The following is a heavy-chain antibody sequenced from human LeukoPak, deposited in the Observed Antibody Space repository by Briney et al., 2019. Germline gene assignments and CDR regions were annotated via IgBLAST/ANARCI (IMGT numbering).Heavy chain of an antibody. CDR3: ARGSSIAAPHGEDWFDP. CDR2: IIPIFGTA. Sequence: SVKVSCKASGGTFSSYAISWVRQAPGQGLEWMRGIIPIFGTANYAQKFQGRVTITADESTSTAYMELSSLRSEDTAVYYCARGSSIAAPHGEDWFDPWGQGTLVTVSS. V-gene: IGHV1-69*13. D-gene: IGHD6-6*01. CDR1: GGTFSSYA. J-gene: IGHJ5*02.